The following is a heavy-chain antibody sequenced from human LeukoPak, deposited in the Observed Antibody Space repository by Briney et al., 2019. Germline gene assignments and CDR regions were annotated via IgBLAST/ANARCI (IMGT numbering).Heavy chain of an antibody. V-gene: IGHV3-11*01. Sequence: GGSLRLSCAASGFTSGDYFMSWIRQAPGKGLEWVSYISSSSSTIYYADSVRGRFTISRDNVKNSVYLQMNSLRAEDTAIYYCARDIHTGTTGREYWGQGILVTVSS. CDR1: GFTSGDYF. CDR2: ISSSSSTI. J-gene: IGHJ4*02. CDR3: ARDIHTGTTGREY. D-gene: IGHD4-17*01.